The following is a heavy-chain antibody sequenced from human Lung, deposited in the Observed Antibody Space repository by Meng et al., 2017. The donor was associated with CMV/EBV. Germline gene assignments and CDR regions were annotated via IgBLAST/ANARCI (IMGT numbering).Heavy chain of an antibody. V-gene: IGHV4-39*07. Sequence: SETLSLXXTVSGDSMNKYTGSYYWGWIRQPPGKGLEWIGNVYYIGNTFYNPSLKSRVSISMDTSKSQVSLKLNSVTAADTAVYYCARAFHCSSTSCYKTNWFDPWGQGXLVTVSS. D-gene: IGHD2-2*02. CDR2: VYYIGNT. CDR1: GDSMNKYTGSYY. J-gene: IGHJ5*02. CDR3: ARAFHCSSTSCYKTNWFDP.